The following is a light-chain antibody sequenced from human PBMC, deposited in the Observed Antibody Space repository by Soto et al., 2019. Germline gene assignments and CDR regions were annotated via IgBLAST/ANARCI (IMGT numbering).Light chain of an antibody. J-gene: IGKJ5*01. CDR2: DAS. CDR3: QQFNTYPLT. V-gene: IGKV1-13*02. Sequence: AIQLTQSPSSLSASVGDRVTITCRASQGISSVLAWYQQKPGKPPKLLIYDASTLESGVPSRFSGSGSGTDVALAISSLQPEDFATYYCQQFNTYPLTFGQGTRLEIK. CDR1: QGISSV.